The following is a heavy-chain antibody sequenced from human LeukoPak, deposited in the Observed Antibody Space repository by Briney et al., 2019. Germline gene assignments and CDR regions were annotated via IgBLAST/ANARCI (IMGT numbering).Heavy chain of an antibody. CDR3: ARVPVAGRTFDY. CDR2: IYYSGST. Sequence: SETLSLTCTVSGGSISSYYWSWIRQPLGKGLEWIGYIYYSGSTNYNPSLKSRVTISVDTSKNQFSLKLSSVTAADTAVYYCARVPVAGRTFDYWGQGTLVTVSS. V-gene: IGHV4-59*01. D-gene: IGHD6-19*01. CDR1: GGSISSYY. J-gene: IGHJ4*02.